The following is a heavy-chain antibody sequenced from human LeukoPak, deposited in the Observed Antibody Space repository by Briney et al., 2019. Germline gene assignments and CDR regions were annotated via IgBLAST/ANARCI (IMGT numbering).Heavy chain of an antibody. CDR2: INHSGST. D-gene: IGHD5-18*01. V-gene: IGHV4-34*01. Sequence: PSETLSLTCAVYGGSFSGYYWSWIRQPPGKGLEWIGEINHSGSTNYNPSLKSRVTISVDKSKNQFSLKLSSVTAADTAVYYCARGGYSYYDYWGQGTLVTVSS. CDR3: ARGGYSYYDY. CDR1: GGSFSGYY. J-gene: IGHJ4*02.